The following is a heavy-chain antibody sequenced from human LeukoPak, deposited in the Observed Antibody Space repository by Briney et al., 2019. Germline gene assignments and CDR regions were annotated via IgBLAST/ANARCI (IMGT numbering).Heavy chain of an antibody. J-gene: IGHJ3*02. CDR1: GFTFSDYY. V-gene: IGHV3-11*06. Sequence: GGSLRLSCAASGFTFSDYYMSWIRQAPGKGLEWVSYISSSSSYTNYADSVKGRFTISRDNAKKSLYLQMNSLRAEDTAVYYCARDRVGGSYVFDIWSQGTMVTVSS. D-gene: IGHD1-26*01. CDR2: ISSSSSYT. CDR3: ARDRVGGSYVFDI.